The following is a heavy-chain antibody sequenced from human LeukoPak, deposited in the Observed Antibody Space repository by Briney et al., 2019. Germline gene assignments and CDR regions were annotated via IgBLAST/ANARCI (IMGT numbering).Heavy chain of an antibody. V-gene: IGHV3-53*01. Sequence: PGGSLRLSCAASGFSVSSNYVNWVRQAPGKRLEWVSLIYDDGRTYYTDSVKGRFTISRDNSRNTVYLQMKSLKAEDTAVYYCTKATQSAAGYFQHWGQGTLVTVSS. D-gene: IGHD6-13*01. CDR3: TKATQSAAGYFQH. J-gene: IGHJ1*01. CDR1: GFSVSSNY. CDR2: IYDDGRT.